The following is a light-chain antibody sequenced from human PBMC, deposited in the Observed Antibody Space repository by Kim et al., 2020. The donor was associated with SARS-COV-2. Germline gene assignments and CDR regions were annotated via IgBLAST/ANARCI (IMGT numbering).Light chain of an antibody. Sequence: GASVKLTCTRSRGNSSYPIACNKQQPEKGPRYLMKINTDGSHSKGDGIPDRFSGSSSGAERYLTISSLQSEDEADYYCQTWGTGPVFGGGTQLTVL. CDR1: RGNSSYP. J-gene: IGLJ2*01. V-gene: IGLV4-69*01. CDR2: INTDGSH. CDR3: QTWGTGPV.